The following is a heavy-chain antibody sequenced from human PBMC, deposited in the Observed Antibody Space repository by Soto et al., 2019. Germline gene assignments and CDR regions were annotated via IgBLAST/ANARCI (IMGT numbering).Heavy chain of an antibody. J-gene: IGHJ6*03. CDR1: GFTFSSYS. D-gene: IGHD2-2*03. V-gene: IGHV3-21*06. Sequence: EVQLVESGGGLVKPGGSLRLSCEASGFTFSSYSMNWVRQAPGKGLEWVSSISYRSDYIYADSVKGRFTISRDNGKNSLYLQMNSLRAEDTAVYFCAREHLFVGYYYYMDVWGKGTTVTVSS. CDR3: AREHLFVGYYYYMDV. CDR2: ISYRSDYI.